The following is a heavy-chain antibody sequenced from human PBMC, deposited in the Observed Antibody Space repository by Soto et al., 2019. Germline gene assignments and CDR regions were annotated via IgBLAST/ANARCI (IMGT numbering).Heavy chain of an antibody. D-gene: IGHD1-26*01. CDR3: ARRGSGSYCGY. Sequence: EVQLLESGGGLVQPGGSLRLSCAASGFTFSSYAMSWVRQAPGKGLERVSVISGSGGSTYYADSVKGRFTISRDNSKNTLVLQMDGPGDEGTAVYYCARRGSGSYCGYWGQGTLVTVSS. J-gene: IGHJ4*03. V-gene: IGHV3-23*01. CDR2: ISGSGGST. CDR1: GFTFSSYA.